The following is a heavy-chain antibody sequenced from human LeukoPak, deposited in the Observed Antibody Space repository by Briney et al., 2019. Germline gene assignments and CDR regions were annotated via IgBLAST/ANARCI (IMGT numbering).Heavy chain of an antibody. CDR1: GYTFINNG. CDR2: ISGYNGNT. Sequence: ASVKVSCKASGYTFINNGISWVRQAPGQGLEWMGWISGYNGNTDYLQKLQGRVTMTTDTSTSTAYMEVRSLRSDDTAVYYRARGGSNLYMDVWGKGTTVIVSS. CDR3: ARGGSNLYMDV. J-gene: IGHJ6*03. D-gene: IGHD1-26*01. V-gene: IGHV1-18*01.